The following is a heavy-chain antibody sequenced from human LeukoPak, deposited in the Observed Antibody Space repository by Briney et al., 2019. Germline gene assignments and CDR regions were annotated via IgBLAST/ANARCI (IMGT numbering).Heavy chain of an antibody. D-gene: IGHD1-26*01. V-gene: IGHV3-9*01. CDR3: ASLYSGSYSPDY. J-gene: IGHJ4*02. Sequence: GGSLRLSCAASGFTFDDYAMHWVRQAPGKGLEWVSGISWNSGSIGYADSVKGRFTISRDNAKNSLYLQMNSLRAEDTALYYCASLYSGSYSPDYWGQGTLVTVSS. CDR1: GFTFDDYA. CDR2: ISWNSGSI.